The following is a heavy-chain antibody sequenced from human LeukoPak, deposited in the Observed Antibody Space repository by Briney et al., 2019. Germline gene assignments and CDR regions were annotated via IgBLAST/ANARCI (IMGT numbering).Heavy chain of an antibody. Sequence: ASVKVSCKASGYTFTGYYMYWVRQAPGQGLEWMGWINPNSGGTNYAQKFQGRVTMTRDTSISTAYMELSRLRSDDTAVYYCARVTTQWCMLYGYWGQGTLVTVSS. CDR1: GYTFTGYY. V-gene: IGHV1-2*02. CDR3: ARVTTQWCMLYGY. D-gene: IGHD2-8*01. CDR2: INPNSGGT. J-gene: IGHJ4*02.